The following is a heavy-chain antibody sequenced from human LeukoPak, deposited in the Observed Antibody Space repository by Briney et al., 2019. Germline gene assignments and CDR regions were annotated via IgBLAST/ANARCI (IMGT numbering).Heavy chain of an antibody. CDR1: GGSFSGYY. V-gene: IGHV4-34*01. D-gene: IGHD3-10*01. J-gene: IGHJ6*03. CDR2: INHSGST. Sequence: SETLSLTCAVYGGSFSGYYWSWIRQPPGKGLEWIGEINHSGSTNYNPSLKSRVTISVDTSKNQFSLKLSSVTAADTAVYYRARAPHPGSGHRFYYMDVWGKGTTVTVSS. CDR3: ARAPHPGSGHRFYYMDV.